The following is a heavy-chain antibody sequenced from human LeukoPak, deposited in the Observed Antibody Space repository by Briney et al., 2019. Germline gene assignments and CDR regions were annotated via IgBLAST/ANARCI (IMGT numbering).Heavy chain of an antibody. CDR3: SRGPLYEVPYYQHYYGLDV. CDR1: GFTFTYYW. J-gene: IGHJ6*02. V-gene: IGHV3-7*03. Sequence: GGSLRLSCEVSGFTFTYYWMSWVRQAPGKGLEWVANIKQDGSEKFYVDSVKGRFTIARDNAKNSLFLQLNSLRVEDTAVYYCSRGPLYEVPYYQHYYGLDVWGQGTTVAVSS. D-gene: IGHD2-2*02. CDR2: IKQDGSEK.